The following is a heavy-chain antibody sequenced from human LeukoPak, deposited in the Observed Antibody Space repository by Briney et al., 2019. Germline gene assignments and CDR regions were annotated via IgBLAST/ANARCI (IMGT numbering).Heavy chain of an antibody. Sequence: PSETLSLTCTVSGGSISSSSYYWGWIRQPPGKGLEWIGYIYYSGSTNYNPSLKSRVTISVDTSKNQFSLKLSSVTAADTAVYYCARLGLRAAAAGTRGWFDPWGQGTLVTVSS. CDR1: GGSISSSSYY. D-gene: IGHD6-13*01. CDR2: IYYSGST. V-gene: IGHV4-61*05. CDR3: ARLGLRAAAAGTRGWFDP. J-gene: IGHJ5*02.